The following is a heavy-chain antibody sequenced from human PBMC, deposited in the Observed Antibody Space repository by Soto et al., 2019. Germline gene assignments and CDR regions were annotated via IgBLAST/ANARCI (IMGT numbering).Heavy chain of an antibody. CDR2: ISYDGSNK. CDR3: ARDIVVVVAQLYYYYYGMDV. D-gene: IGHD2-15*01. V-gene: IGHV3-30-3*01. J-gene: IGHJ6*02. Sequence: GGSLRLSCAASGFTFSSYAMHWVRQAPGKGLEWVAVISYDGSNKYYADSVKGRFTISRDNSKNTLYLQMNSLRAEDTAVYYCARDIVVVVAQLYYYYYGMDVWGQGTTVTVSS. CDR1: GFTFSSYA.